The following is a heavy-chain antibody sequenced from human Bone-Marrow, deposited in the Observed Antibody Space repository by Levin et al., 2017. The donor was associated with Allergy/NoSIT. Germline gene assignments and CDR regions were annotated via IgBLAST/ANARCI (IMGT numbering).Heavy chain of an antibody. CDR2: INPNSGGT. D-gene: IGHD5-18*01. V-gene: IGHV1-2*04. J-gene: IGHJ3*02. CDR1: GYTFTGYY. Sequence: GESLKISCKASGYTFTGYYMHWVRQAPGQGLEWMGWINPNSGGTNYAQKFQGWVTMTRDTSISTAYMELSRLRSDDTAVYYCARGYVDTAMVNSPPNDAFDSWGQGTMVTVSS. CDR3: ARGYVDTAMVNSPPNDAFDS.